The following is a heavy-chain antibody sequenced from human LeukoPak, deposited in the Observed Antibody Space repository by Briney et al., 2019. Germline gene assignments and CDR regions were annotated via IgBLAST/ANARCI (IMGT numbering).Heavy chain of an antibody. Sequence: RAGGSLRLSCAASGFTFDDYGMSWVRQAPGKGLEWVSGINWNGGSTGYADSVKGRSTISRDNAQNTLYLQMSSLRAEDTAVYYCARVGPIPSSSLFFERYYYGMDVWGQGTTVTVSS. J-gene: IGHJ6*02. CDR2: INWNGGST. CDR3: ARVGPIPSSSLFFERYYYGMDV. CDR1: GFTFDDYG. V-gene: IGHV3-20*04. D-gene: IGHD6-13*01.